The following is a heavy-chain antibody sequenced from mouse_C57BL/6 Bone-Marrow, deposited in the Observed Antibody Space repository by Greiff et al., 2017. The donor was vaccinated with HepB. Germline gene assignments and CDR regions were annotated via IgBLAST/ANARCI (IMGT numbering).Heavy chain of an antibody. CDR1: GYSITSGYY. Sequence: DVQLQESGPGLVKPSQSLSLTCSVTGYSITSGYYWNWIRQFPGNKLEWMGYISYDGSNNYNPSLKNRISITRDTSKNQFFLKLNSVTTEDTATYYSARGDDYDGGKGFAYWGQGTLVTVSA. CDR3: ARGDDYDGGKGFAY. J-gene: IGHJ3*01. CDR2: ISYDGSN. V-gene: IGHV3-6*01. D-gene: IGHD2-4*01.